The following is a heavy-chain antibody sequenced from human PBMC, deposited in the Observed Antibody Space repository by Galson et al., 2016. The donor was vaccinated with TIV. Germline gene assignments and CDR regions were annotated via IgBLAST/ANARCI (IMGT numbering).Heavy chain of an antibody. J-gene: IGHJ5*01. Sequence: SLRLSCAASGFTFSSYDLHWVRQAPGKGLEWVAVISDDGSNKYNADSVKGRLTISRDNSKNTLYLQMNSLRAEDTAVYYCAREGYCSSASCSNWFDPWGQGTMVTVSS. CDR2: ISDDGSNK. CDR3: AREGYCSSASCSNWFDP. V-gene: IGHV3-30*04. CDR1: GFTFSSYD. D-gene: IGHD2-2*01.